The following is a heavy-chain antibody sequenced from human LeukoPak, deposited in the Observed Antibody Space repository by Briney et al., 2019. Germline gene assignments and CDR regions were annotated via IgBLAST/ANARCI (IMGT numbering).Heavy chain of an antibody. CDR1: GFTFRSYG. J-gene: IGHJ4*02. CDR2: IRYDGSNK. V-gene: IGHV3-30*02. Sequence: GGSLRLSCAASGFTFRSYGMHWVRQAPGKGLEWVAFIRYDGSNKYYADSVKGRFTISRDKPKNTLYLQMSSLRAEDTAVYYCARDIVVPAAIPDYWGQRTLVTVSS. CDR3: ARDIVVPAAIPDY. D-gene: IGHD2-2*02.